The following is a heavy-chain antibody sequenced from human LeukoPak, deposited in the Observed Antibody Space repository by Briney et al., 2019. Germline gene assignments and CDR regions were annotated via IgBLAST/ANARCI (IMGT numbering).Heavy chain of an antibody. Sequence: SGTLSLTCTVSGGSISSSSYYWGWIRQPPGKGLEWIGSIYYSGSTYYNPSLKSRVTISVDTSKNQFSLKLSSATAADTAVYYCAISAVAGTGFDYWGQGTLVTVSS. CDR3: AISAVAGTGFDY. J-gene: IGHJ4*02. CDR1: GGSISSSSYY. CDR2: IYYSGST. V-gene: IGHV4-39*01. D-gene: IGHD6-19*01.